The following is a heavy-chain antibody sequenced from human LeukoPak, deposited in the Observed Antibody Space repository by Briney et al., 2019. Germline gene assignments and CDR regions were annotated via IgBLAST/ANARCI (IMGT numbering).Heavy chain of an antibody. CDR3: ARTPPAAFKFDY. CDR1: GGTFSSYA. CDR2: IIPILGIA. Sequence: SVKVSCKASGGTFSSYAISWVRQAPGQGLEWMGRIIPILGIANYAQKFQGRVTITADKSTSTAYMGLSSLRSEDTAVYYCARTPPAAFKFDYWGQGTLVTVSS. J-gene: IGHJ4*02. D-gene: IGHD6-13*01. V-gene: IGHV1-69*04.